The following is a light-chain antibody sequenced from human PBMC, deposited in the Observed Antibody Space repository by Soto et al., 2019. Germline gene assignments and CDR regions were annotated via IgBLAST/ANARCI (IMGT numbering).Light chain of an antibody. CDR3: CSVAGTCV. J-gene: IGLJ1*01. V-gene: IGLV2-11*01. CDR2: DVS. Sequence: QSALTQPRSVSGSPGQSVTISCSGTSSDVVGHTYVSWYLLHPGKAPKLLIYDVSKRPSGVPDRFSGSRSGNTASLTISGLQAADEADYYCCSVAGTCVFGTGTKVTVL. CDR1: SSDVVGHTY.